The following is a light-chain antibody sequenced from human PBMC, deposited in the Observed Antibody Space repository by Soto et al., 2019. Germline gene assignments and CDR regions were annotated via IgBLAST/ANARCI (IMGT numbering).Light chain of an antibody. Sequence: QSVLTQPPSASGTPGQRVTISCSGSSSNIGSNTVNWYQQLPGTAPKLLICSNNQRPSGVPDRFSGSKSGTSASLAISGLQSEDEADYYCAAWDDSLNGVVFGGGTKL. V-gene: IGLV1-44*01. CDR3: AAWDDSLNGVV. CDR1: SSNIGSNT. J-gene: IGLJ2*01. CDR2: SNN.